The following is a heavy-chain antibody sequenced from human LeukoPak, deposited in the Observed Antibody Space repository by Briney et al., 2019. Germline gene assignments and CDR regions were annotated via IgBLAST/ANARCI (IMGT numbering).Heavy chain of an antibody. CDR1: GYTFTGYY. CDR2: INQDGSQT. Sequence: ASVKVSCKASGYTFTGYYMHWVRQAPGQGLEWVANINQDGSQTRYVDSVTGRFTISRDNAKSSLYLQMNSLRADDTAVFYCARVYCSGGSCYSYFDCWGQGTLVTVSS. J-gene: IGHJ4*02. V-gene: IGHV3-7*05. CDR3: ARVYCSGGSCYSYFDC. D-gene: IGHD2-15*01.